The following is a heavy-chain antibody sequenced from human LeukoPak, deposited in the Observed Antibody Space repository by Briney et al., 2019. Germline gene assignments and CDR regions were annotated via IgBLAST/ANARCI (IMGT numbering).Heavy chain of an antibody. CDR2: IYYSGST. CDR1: GGSISSYY. D-gene: IGHD3-10*01. Sequence: SETLSLTCAVYGGSISSYYWSWIRQPPGKGLEWIGYIYYSGSTNYNPSLKSRVTISVDTSKNQFSLKLSSVTAADTAVYYCARTPNITMVRGATDAFDIWGQGTMVTVSS. CDR3: ARTPNITMVRGATDAFDI. V-gene: IGHV4-59*01. J-gene: IGHJ3*02.